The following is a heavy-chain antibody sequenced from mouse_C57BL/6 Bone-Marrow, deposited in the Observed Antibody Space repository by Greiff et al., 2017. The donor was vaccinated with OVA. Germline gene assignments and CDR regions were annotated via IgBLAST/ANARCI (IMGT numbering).Heavy chain of an antibody. CDR2: ISDGGSYT. V-gene: IGHV5-4*01. Sequence: EVQGVESGGGLVKPGGSLKLSCAASGFTFSSYAMSWVRQTPEKRLAWVATISDGGSYTYYPDNVKGRFTISRDNAKNNLYLQMSHLKSEDTAMYYCARGPLTGTYNAMDYWGQGTSVTVSS. CDR3: ARGPLTGTYNAMDY. CDR1: GFTFSSYA. D-gene: IGHD4-1*01. J-gene: IGHJ4*01.